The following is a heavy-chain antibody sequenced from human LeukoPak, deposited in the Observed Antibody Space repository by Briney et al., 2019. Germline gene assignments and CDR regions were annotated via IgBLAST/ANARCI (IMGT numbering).Heavy chain of an antibody. Sequence: GGSLRLSCAASGFTFRQYAMHWVRQAPGKGLEGVSAIWYDGSNKYYTDSVKGRFTISRDDSKNTLYLQLNSLRAGDTAVYYCAREADCSGGSCYRGAFDIWGQGTMVTVSS. V-gene: IGHV3-33*01. CDR3: AREADCSGGSCYRGAFDI. J-gene: IGHJ3*02. CDR1: GFTFRQYA. CDR2: IWYDGSNK. D-gene: IGHD2-15*01.